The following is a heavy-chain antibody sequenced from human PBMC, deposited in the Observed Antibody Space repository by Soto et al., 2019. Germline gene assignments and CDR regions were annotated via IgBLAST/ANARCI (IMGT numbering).Heavy chain of an antibody. CDR2: FYWNDDK. J-gene: IGHJ4*02. V-gene: IGHV2-5*01. CDR1: GFSLTTSGVA. CDR3: AHRPTSTDDFYFDY. Sequence: QITLTESGPTLVTPTQTLTLTCSFSGFSLTTSGVAVGWFRQPPGKAPEWLGLFYWNDDKRYSPSLRSRLTVTGDSSKNQVVLTLANVDPVDSGTFYCAHRPTSTDDFYFDYWGQGTLVTVSS. D-gene: IGHD2-21*02.